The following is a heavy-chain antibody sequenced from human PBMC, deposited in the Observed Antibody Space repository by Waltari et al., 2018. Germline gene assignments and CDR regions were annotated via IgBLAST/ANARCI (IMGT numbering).Heavy chain of an antibody. Sequence: QVQLVESGGGVVQTGESLRLSCTVSGLDFKLYNMHWIRKPPGRGLEWVAFTRFDELDKQYPDSVRGRFIISRDNSKYTLYLDMYSLRPDDSAVYYCAREGLRPNTEDYRGNGAYDFWGRGTKVTVSS. V-gene: IGHV3-30*02. CDR3: AREGLRPNTEDYRGNGAYDF. J-gene: IGHJ3*01. CDR1: GLDFKLYN. CDR2: TRFDELDK. D-gene: IGHD2-8*01.